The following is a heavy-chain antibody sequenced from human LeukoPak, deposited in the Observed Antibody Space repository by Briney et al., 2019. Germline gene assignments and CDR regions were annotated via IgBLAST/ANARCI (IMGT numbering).Heavy chain of an antibody. D-gene: IGHD3-22*01. J-gene: IGHJ3*02. CDR3: ARGTYYYDSSGYWKAFDI. CDR2: IYYSGST. V-gene: IGHV4-31*11. Sequence: PSETLSLTCAVYGGSFSGYYWSWIRQHPGKGLEWIGYIYYSGSTYYNPSLKSRVTISVDTSKNQFSLKLSSVTAADTAVYYCARGTYYYDSSGYWKAFDIWGQGTMVTVSS. CDR1: GGSFSGYY.